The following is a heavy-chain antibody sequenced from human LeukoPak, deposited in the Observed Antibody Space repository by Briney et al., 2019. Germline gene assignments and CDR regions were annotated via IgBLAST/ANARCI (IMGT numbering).Heavy chain of an antibody. CDR2: INPNSGGT. V-gene: IGHV1-2*02. CDR3: AREAEDSSGPSYCFDY. J-gene: IGHJ4*02. Sequence: ASVKVSCKASGYTFTGYYMHWVRQAPGQGLEWMGWINPNSGGTNYAQKFQGRVTMTRDTSISTAYMELSSLRSDDTAVYYCAREAEDSSGPSYCFDYWGQGTLVTVSS. CDR1: GYTFTGYY. D-gene: IGHD6-19*01.